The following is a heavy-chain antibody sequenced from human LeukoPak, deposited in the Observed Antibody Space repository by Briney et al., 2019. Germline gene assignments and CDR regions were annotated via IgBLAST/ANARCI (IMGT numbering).Heavy chain of an antibody. J-gene: IGHJ4*02. V-gene: IGHV3-48*01. CDR1: GFTFSSYS. CDR3: ARTGTSSGGYY. Sequence: PGGSLRLSCAASGFTFSSYSMNWVRQAPGKGLEWVSYISTSSSTIYYADSVKGRFTISRDNAKNSLYLQTNSLRAEDTAVYYCARTGTSSGGYYWGQGTLVTVSS. D-gene: IGHD1-7*01. CDR2: ISTSSSTI.